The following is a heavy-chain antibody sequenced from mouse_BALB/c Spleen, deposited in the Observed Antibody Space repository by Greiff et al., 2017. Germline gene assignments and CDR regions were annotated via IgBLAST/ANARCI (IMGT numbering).Heavy chain of an antibody. D-gene: IGHD3-3*01. V-gene: IGHV5-4*02. J-gene: IGHJ4*01. CDR1: GFTFSGYY. CDR3: ARGGDGYAMDY. CDR2: ISDGGSYT. Sequence: EVMLVESGGGLVKPGGSLKLSCAASGFTFSGYYMYWVRQTPEKRLEWVATISDGGSYTYYPDSVKGRFTISRDNAKNNLYLQMSSLKSEDTAMYYCARGGDGYAMDYWGQGTSVTVSS.